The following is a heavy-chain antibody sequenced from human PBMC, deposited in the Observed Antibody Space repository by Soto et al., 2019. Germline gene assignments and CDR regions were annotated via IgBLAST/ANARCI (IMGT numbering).Heavy chain of an antibody. J-gene: IGHJ4*02. CDR3: ARDYSSYGHIDY. CDR2: INAGNGST. Sequence: ASVKVSCKASGYTLTSYAMHWVRQAPGQRLEWMGWINAGNGSTKYSQKFQGRVTITRDTSASTAYMELSSLRSEDTAVYYCARDYSSYGHIDYWGQGALVTVSS. D-gene: IGHD6-6*01. CDR1: GYTLTSYA. V-gene: IGHV1-3*01.